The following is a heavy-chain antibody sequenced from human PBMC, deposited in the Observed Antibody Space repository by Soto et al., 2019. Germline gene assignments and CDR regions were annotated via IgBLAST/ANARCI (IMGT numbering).Heavy chain of an antibody. V-gene: IGHV4-4*02. CDR2: IFHDGTA. CDR1: GVSISSGNW. J-gene: IGHJ4*02. D-gene: IGHD3-10*01. CDR3: ARLVYDTRLNYMYFDF. Sequence: SETLSLTCAVSGVSISSGNWWTWVRQSPQRGLEYIGEIFHDGTANYYPSFERRVAISVDTSKNQFSLKLTSVTAADTAIYFCARLVYDTRLNYMYFDFWGQGTPVPVSS.